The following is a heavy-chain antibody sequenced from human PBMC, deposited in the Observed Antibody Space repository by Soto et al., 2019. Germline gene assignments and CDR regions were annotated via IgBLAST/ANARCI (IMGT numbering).Heavy chain of an antibody. CDR3: AGFGVDYYDSSGYYFDY. CDR2: IYYSGST. J-gene: IGHJ4*02. CDR1: GGSISSSSYY. Sequence: SETLSLTCTVSGGSISSSSYYWGWIRQPPGKGLEWIGSIYYSGSTYYNPSLKSRVTISVDTSKNQFSLKLSCVTAADTAVYYCAGFGVDYYDSSGYYFDYWGQGTLVTVSS. V-gene: IGHV4-39*01. D-gene: IGHD3-22*01.